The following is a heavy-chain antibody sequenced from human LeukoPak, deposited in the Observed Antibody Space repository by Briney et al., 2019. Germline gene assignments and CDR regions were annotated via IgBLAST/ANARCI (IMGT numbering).Heavy chain of an antibody. Sequence: PSETLSLTCTVSGGSITSYYWSWIRQPPGKGLEWIGSIYYSGSTYYNPSLKSRVAISVDTSKNQFSLQLNSVTAADTAVYYCARHASQSGSYLRWFDPWGQGTLVTVSS. CDR2: IYYSGST. D-gene: IGHD1-26*01. V-gene: IGHV4-59*05. CDR3: ARHASQSGSYLRWFDP. CDR1: GGSITSYY. J-gene: IGHJ5*02.